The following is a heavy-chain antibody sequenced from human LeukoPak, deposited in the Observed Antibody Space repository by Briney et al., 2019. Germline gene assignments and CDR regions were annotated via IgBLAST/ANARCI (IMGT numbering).Heavy chain of an antibody. CDR2: IIPIFGTA. Sequence: SVKVSCKASGGTFSSYAISWVRQAPGQGLGWMGGIIPIFGTANYAQKFQGRVTITADKSTSTAYMELSSLRSEDTAVYYCAGGSYYFHLDDWGQGTLVTVSS. V-gene: IGHV1-69*06. J-gene: IGHJ4*02. CDR3: AGGSYYFHLDD. D-gene: IGHD3-10*01. CDR1: GGTFSSYA.